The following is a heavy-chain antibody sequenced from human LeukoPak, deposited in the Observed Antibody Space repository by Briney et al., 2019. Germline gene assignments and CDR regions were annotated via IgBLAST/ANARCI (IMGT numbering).Heavy chain of an antibody. CDR2: MNPNSGDT. D-gene: IGHD6-19*01. CDR1: GYTFTSYG. Sequence: ASVKVSCKASGYTFTSYGISWVRQATGQGLEWMGWMNPNSGDTGYSQRFQGRVTMTRNTSISTAYMELSSLRSEDTAVYYCARGPSGLYYSYYYYMDVWGKGTTVTISS. V-gene: IGHV1-8*02. CDR3: ARGPSGLYYSYYYYMDV. J-gene: IGHJ6*03.